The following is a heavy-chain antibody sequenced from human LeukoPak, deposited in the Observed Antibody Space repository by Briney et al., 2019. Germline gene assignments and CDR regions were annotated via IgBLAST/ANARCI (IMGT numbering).Heavy chain of an antibody. CDR3: ARAWIQLWPLNFDY. J-gene: IGHJ4*02. CDR2: IYYSGST. CDR1: GGSVSSGSYY. Sequence: SETLSLTCTVSGGSVSSGSYYWSWIRQPPGKGLEWIGYIYYSGSTNYNPSLKSRATISVDTSKNQFSLKLGSVTAADTAVYYCARAWIQLWPLNFDYWGQGTLVTVSS. V-gene: IGHV4-61*01. D-gene: IGHD5-18*01.